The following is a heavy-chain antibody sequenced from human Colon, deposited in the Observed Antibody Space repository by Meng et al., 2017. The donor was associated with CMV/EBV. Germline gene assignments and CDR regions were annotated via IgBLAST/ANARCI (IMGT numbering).Heavy chain of an antibody. J-gene: IGHJ4*02. Sequence: SCAASGFTFSDYWIHWVRQAPGKGLVWVSRINSDGSTTSYADSVKGRFTISRDNAKNTLYLQMNNLRAEDTAVYYCARDPFGVTIGYWGQGTLVTVSS. CDR2: INSDGSTT. CDR3: ARDPFGVTIGY. D-gene: IGHD3-3*01. V-gene: IGHV3-74*01. CDR1: GFTFSDYW.